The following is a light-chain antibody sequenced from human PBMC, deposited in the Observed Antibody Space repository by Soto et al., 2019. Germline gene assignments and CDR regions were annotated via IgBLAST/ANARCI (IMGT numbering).Light chain of an antibody. Sequence: QSALTQPPSASGSPRQSVTISCTGTSSDVVGYNYVSWYQQHPGKVPKLLIYEVTRRPSGVPDRFSGSKSGNTASLTVSALQAEDEAHYYCSSYAGNNVVIFGGGTKVTVL. CDR3: SSYAGNNVVI. J-gene: IGLJ2*01. CDR1: SSDVVGYNY. CDR2: EVT. V-gene: IGLV2-8*01.